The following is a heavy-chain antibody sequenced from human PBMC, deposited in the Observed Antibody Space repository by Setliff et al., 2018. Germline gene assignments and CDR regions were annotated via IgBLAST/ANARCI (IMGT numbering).Heavy chain of an antibody. CDR3: ARVIYFYYMDV. CDR1: GFTFSNAW. V-gene: IGHV3-48*01. Sequence: PGGSLRLSCAASGFTFSNAWMSWVRQAPGKGLEWVSYITSSSSTIDYADSVKGRFTISRDDAKNSLYLQMNSLRAEDTAVYYCARVIYFYYMDVWGKGTTVTVSS. J-gene: IGHJ6*03. CDR2: ITSSSSTI.